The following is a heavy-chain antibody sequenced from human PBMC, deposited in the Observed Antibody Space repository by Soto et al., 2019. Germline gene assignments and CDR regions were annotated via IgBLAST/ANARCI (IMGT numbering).Heavy chain of an antibody. CDR2: IYYSGST. CDR1: GGSISSGGYY. Sequence: LSLTCTVSGGSISSGGYYWSWIRQHPGKGLEWIGYIYYSGSTYYNPSLKSRVTISVDTSKNQFSLKLSSVTAADTAVYYCARDFGLGYGSGAYYYGMDVWGQGTTVTVSS. V-gene: IGHV4-31*03. CDR3: ARDFGLGYGSGAYYYGMDV. J-gene: IGHJ6*02. D-gene: IGHD3-10*01.